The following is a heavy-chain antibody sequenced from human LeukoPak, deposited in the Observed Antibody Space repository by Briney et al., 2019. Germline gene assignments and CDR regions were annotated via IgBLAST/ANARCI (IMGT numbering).Heavy chain of an antibody. J-gene: IGHJ4*02. CDR3: ARVVPAATTGGPIDY. CDR2: ISAYNGNT. D-gene: IGHD2-2*01. Sequence: ASVKVSCKASGYTFTSYGISWVRQAPGQGLEWMGWISAYNGNTNYAQKLQGRVTMTTDTSTSTAYMELRSLRSDDTAVYYCARVVPAATTGGPIDYWGQGTLVTVSS. V-gene: IGHV1-18*01. CDR1: GYTFTSYG.